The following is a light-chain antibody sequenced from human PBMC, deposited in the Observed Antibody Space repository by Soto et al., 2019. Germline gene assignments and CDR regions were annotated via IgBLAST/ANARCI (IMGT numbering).Light chain of an antibody. CDR2: GAS. V-gene: IGKV3-20*01. Sequence: IVLTQSPGTLSLSPGEIATLSCRASQSVSSSYLAWYQQKPGQAPRLLIYGASSGATGIPDRFSGSGSGTDFTLTISRLEPEDFAVYYCQQYGTSPPGTFGQGTKVDIK. J-gene: IGKJ1*01. CDR1: QSVSSSY. CDR3: QQYGTSPPGT.